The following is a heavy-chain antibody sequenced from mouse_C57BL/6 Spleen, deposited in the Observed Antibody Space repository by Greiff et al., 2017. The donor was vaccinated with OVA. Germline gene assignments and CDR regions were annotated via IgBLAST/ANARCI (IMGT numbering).Heavy chain of an antibody. CDR2: IAPEDGET. J-gene: IGHJ3*01. CDR3: ARGVGSSSFAY. D-gene: IGHD1-1*01. V-gene: IGHV14-2*01. CDR1: GFNIKDYY. Sequence: VHVKQSGAELVKPGASVKLSCTASGFNIKDYYMHWVKPRTEQGLEWIGRIAPEDGETKYAPKFQGKATITADTSSNTAYLQLSSLTSEDTAVYYCARGVGSSSFAYWGQGTLVTVSA.